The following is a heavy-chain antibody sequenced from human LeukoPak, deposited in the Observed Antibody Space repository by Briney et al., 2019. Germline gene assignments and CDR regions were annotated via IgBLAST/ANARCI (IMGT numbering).Heavy chain of an antibody. D-gene: IGHD1-26*01. CDR1: GYTFTSYD. CDR3: ARGRGGSYYFDY. Sequence: GASVKVPCKASGYTFTSYDINWVRQATGQGLEWMGWMNPNRGNTGYAQKFQGRVTMTRNTSISTAYMERSSLRSEDTAVYYCARGRGGSYYFDYWGQGTLVTVSS. J-gene: IGHJ4*02. CDR2: MNPNRGNT. V-gene: IGHV1-8*01.